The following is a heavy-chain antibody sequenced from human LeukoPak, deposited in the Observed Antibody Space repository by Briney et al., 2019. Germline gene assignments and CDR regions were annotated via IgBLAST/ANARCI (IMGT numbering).Heavy chain of an antibody. CDR3: ARQPIQLWFYFDY. CDR2: IIPIFGTA. Sequence: SVKVSCKASGGTFTSYAISWVRQAPGQGLEWMGGIIPIFGTANYAQKFQGRVTITADESTSTAYMELSSLRSEDTAVYYCARQPIQLWFYFDYWGQGTLVTVSS. D-gene: IGHD5-18*01. CDR1: GGTFTSYA. V-gene: IGHV1-69*01. J-gene: IGHJ4*02.